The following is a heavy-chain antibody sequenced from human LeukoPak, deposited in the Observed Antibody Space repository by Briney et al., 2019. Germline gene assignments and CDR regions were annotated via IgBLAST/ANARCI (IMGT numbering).Heavy chain of an antibody. CDR1: GASISYSGSF. Sequence: PSETLSLTCTVSGASISYSGSFWGWIRQPPGKGLEWIGSIYYFGTTYYSPSLKTRVAMSVDMSKNEFSLKLTSVTAADTAVYYCARDHIAVSSFDQWGQGTLVTVSS. CDR3: ARDHIAVSSFDQ. D-gene: IGHD6-19*01. CDR2: IYYFGTT. J-gene: IGHJ4*02. V-gene: IGHV4-39*07.